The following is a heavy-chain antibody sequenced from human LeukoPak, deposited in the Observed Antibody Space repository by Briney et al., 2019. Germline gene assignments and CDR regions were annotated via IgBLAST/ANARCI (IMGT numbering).Heavy chain of an antibody. CDR1: GGSFNGCY. CDR2: INDSGVT. Sequence: PSETLSLTCAVYGGSFNGCYWSWIRQSPGEGLEWIGEINDSGVTNCNPSLESRVVLSVDTSKNQFSLRLSSVTAADTAVYYCARRLVDSGASQVSDHWGQGALVTVSS. J-gene: IGHJ4*02. CDR3: ARRLVDSGASQVSDH. D-gene: IGHD2-15*01. V-gene: IGHV4-34*01.